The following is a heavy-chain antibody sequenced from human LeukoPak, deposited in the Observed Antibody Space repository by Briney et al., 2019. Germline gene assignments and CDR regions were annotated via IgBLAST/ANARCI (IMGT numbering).Heavy chain of an antibody. CDR2: INHSGST. CDR1: GGSFSGYY. CDR3: ARHRRITIWNWFDP. Sequence: PSETLSLTCAVYGGSFSGYYWSWIRQPPGKGLEWIGEINHSGSTNYNPSLKSRVTISVDTSKNQFSLKLSSVTAADTAVYYCARHRRITIWNWFDPWGQGTLVTVSS. J-gene: IGHJ5*02. D-gene: IGHD3-9*01. V-gene: IGHV4-34*01.